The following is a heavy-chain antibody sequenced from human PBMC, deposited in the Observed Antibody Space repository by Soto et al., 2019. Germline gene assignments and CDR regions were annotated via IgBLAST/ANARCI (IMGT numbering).Heavy chain of an antibody. J-gene: IGHJ6*02. CDR1: GFTFSSYD. D-gene: IGHD3-3*01. CDR3: ARDMGAERSTIFGVVRKKAGYYYGMDV. Sequence: GGSLRLSCAASGFTFSSYDMHWVRQATGKGLEWVSAIGTAGDTYYPGSVKGRFTISRENAKNSLYLQMNSLRAEDTAVYYCARDMGAERSTIFGVVRKKAGYYYGMDVWGQGTTVTVSS. V-gene: IGHV3-13*01. CDR2: IGTAGDT.